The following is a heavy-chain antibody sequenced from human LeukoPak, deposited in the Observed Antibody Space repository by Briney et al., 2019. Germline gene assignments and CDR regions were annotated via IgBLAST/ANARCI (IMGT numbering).Heavy chain of an antibody. CDR2: LRYDGSNK. V-gene: IGHV3-30*02. CDR3: AKDGYGRAFDY. J-gene: IGHJ4*02. D-gene: IGHD5-12*01. CDR1: GFTFSNYG. Sequence: GGSLRLSCAASGFTFSNYGMHWVRQAPGKGLEWVAFLRYDGSNKYYSESVKGRFTISRDNSNNMLYLRMNNLRAEDTAVYSCAKDGYGRAFDYWGQGTLVTVSS.